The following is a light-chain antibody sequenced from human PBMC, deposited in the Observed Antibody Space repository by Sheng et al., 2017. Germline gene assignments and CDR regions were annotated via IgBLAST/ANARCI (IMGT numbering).Light chain of an antibody. CDR1: QSVTYSY. CDR2: GAS. J-gene: IGKJ2*03. Sequence: EIVLTQSPGTLSLSPGERATLSCRASQSVTYSYLAWYQQKPGQAPRLLIYGASSRATGIPDRFSGSGSGTDFTLTISSLEPEDFAVYYCLQRSDWPGFSFGQGTRLEIQ. CDR3: LQRSDWPGFS. V-gene: IGKV3D-20*02.